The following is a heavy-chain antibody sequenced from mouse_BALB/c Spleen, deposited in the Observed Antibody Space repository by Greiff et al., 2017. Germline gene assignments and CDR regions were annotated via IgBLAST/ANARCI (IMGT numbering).Heavy chain of an antibody. CDR3: ARSYTYYGSWFAY. Sequence: VQLQQSGAELVRPGTSVKVSCKASGYAFTNYLIEWVKQRPGQGLEWIGVINPGSGGTNYNEKFKGKATLTADKSSSTAYMQLSSLTSDDSAVYFCARSYTYYGSWFAYWGQGTLVTVSA. J-gene: IGHJ3*01. CDR1: GYAFTNYL. CDR2: INPGSGGT. V-gene: IGHV1-54*01. D-gene: IGHD1-1*01.